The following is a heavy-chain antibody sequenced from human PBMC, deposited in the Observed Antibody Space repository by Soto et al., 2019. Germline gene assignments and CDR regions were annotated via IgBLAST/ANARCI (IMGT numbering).Heavy chain of an antibody. CDR3: ARARLRAVYAFDF. J-gene: IGHJ3*01. Sequence: SETLSLTCTLSGVSITSGAYYWTWVRQHPGKGLEWIGYIYYNGNTYFSPSLKSRLTISIDTSKNQFSLKLSSVTAADAAMYYCARARLRAVYAFDFWGQGTMVTVSS. CDR2: IYYNGNT. D-gene: IGHD4-17*01. V-gene: IGHV4-31*03. CDR1: GVSITSGAYY.